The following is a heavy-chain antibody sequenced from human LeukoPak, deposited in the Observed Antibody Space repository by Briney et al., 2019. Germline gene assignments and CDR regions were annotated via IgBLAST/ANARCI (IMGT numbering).Heavy chain of an antibody. CDR1: GFTVSSNY. CDR2: IKQDGSEK. J-gene: IGHJ4*02. Sequence: PGGSLRLSCAASGFTVSSNYMSWVRQAPGKGLEGVANIKQDGSEKYYVDSVKGRFTISRDNAKDSVYLQMNSLRAEDTAVYYCARDGGGWTYFDYWGQGTPVTVSS. V-gene: IGHV3-7*04. D-gene: IGHD6-19*01. CDR3: ARDGGGWTYFDY.